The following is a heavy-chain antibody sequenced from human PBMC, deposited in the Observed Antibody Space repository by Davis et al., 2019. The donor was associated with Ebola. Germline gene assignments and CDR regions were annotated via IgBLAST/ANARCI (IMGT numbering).Heavy chain of an antibody. J-gene: IGHJ4*02. Sequence: SETLSLTCTVSGGSISSYYWSWIRQPPGKGLEWIGYIYYSGSTNYNPSLKSRVTISVDTSKNQFSLKLSSVTAADTAVYYCARVAYYYDSSGYSRGGFDYWDQGTLVTVSS. CDR3: ARVAYYYDSSGYSRGGFDY. D-gene: IGHD3-22*01. V-gene: IGHV4-59*01. CDR1: GGSISSYY. CDR2: IYYSGST.